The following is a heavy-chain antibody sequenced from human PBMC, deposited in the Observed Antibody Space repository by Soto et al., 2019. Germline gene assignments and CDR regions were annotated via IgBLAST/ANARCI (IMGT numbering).Heavy chain of an antibody. CDR2: ISSSGFDT. J-gene: IGHJ5*02. CDR1: GCTFSHYY. D-gene: IGHD3-3*01. V-gene: IGHV3-11*01. CDR3: ARDLDDFWSGSRGNWFDP. Sequence: SLRLSCAASGCTFSHYYMSWIRQAPGKGLEWVSHISSSGFDTYYAESVKGRFTIYRDNAKNSLYLRMKSLRAEDTAVYYCARDLDDFWSGSRGNWFDPWGQGTQVTVS.